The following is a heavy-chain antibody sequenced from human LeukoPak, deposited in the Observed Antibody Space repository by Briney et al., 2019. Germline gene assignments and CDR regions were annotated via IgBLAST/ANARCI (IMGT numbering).Heavy chain of an antibody. V-gene: IGHV4-31*03. CDR2: IYYSGST. J-gene: IGHJ2*01. D-gene: IGHD1-26*01. Sequence: SETLSLTCTVSGGSISSGGYYWSWIRQHPGKGLEWIGYIYYSGSTYYNPSLKSRVTISVDTSKNQFSLKLSSVTAADTAVYYCARDSGGYYERYFDLWGRGTLVTVSS. CDR3: ARDSGGYYERYFDL. CDR1: GGSISSGGYY.